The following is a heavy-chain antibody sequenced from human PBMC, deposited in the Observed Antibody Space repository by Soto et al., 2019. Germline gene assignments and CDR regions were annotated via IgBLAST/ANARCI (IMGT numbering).Heavy chain of an antibody. CDR2: ISYDGSNK. J-gene: IGHJ4*02. Sequence: QVQLVESGGGVVQPGRSLRLSCAASGFTFSSYGMHWVRQAPGKGLEWVAVISYDGSNKYYADSVKGRFTISRDNSKNTLNLQLNSLTAEDTAVYYCAQDHHQATVVTPFDSWGQGTLVTVFS. D-gene: IGHD4-17*01. CDR3: AQDHHQATVVTPFDS. CDR1: GFTFSSYG. V-gene: IGHV3-30*18.